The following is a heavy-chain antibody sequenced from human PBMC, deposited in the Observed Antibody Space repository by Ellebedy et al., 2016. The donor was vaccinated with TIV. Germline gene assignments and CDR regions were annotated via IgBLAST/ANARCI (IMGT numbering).Heavy chain of an antibody. Sequence: GESLKISXAASGFTFSSYWMTWVRQAPGKGLEWVANIKQDGSEKYYVDSVKGRFTISRDNTKKSLYLQMNSLRVEDTAVYDCAREGEKDGDLEYWGQGTLVTVSS. V-gene: IGHV3-7*01. J-gene: IGHJ4*02. CDR3: AREGEKDGDLEY. CDR1: GFTFSSYW. D-gene: IGHD4-17*01. CDR2: IKQDGSEK.